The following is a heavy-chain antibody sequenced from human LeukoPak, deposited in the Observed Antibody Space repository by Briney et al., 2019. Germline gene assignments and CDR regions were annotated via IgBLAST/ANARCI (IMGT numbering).Heavy chain of an antibody. D-gene: IGHD3-10*01. V-gene: IGHV1-2*02. CDR1: GYTFTGYY. CDR3: ARDRELLWFGELSFQYDY. Sequence: ASVKVSCKASGYTFTGYYMHWVRQAPGQGLEWMGWINPNSGGTNYAQKFQGRVIMTRDTSIGTAYMELSRLRSDDTAVYYCARDRELLWFGELSFQYDYWGQGTLVTASS. CDR2: INPNSGGT. J-gene: IGHJ4*02.